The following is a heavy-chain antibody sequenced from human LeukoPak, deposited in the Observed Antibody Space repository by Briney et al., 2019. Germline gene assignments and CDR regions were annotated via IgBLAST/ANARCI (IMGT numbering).Heavy chain of an antibody. V-gene: IGHV3-7*03. CDR3: ARGIAARNGMDV. D-gene: IGHD6-6*01. J-gene: IGHJ6*02. CDR2: IKQDGSEK. CDR1: GFTFSNYW. Sequence: GGSLRLPCAASGFTFSNYWMSWVRQAPGKGLEWVANIKQDGSEKFYVDSVKGRLTISRDNSKNTLYLQMNSLRAEDTAVYYCARGIAARNGMDVWGQGTTVTVSS.